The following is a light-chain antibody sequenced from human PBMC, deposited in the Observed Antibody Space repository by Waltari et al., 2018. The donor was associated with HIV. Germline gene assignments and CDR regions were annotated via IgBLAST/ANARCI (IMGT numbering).Light chain of an antibody. Sequence: SYELTQPPSVSLSPGQTARITCSGDALAKQYAYWYQQKPGQAPVGVIYKDMERPSGIPERFSGSTSGTTVTLTISGLQAEDEGDYYCQSADTRGSNLVFGGGTKLTVL. CDR3: QSADTRGSNLV. CDR2: KDM. CDR1: ALAKQY. V-gene: IGLV3-25*03. J-gene: IGLJ2*01.